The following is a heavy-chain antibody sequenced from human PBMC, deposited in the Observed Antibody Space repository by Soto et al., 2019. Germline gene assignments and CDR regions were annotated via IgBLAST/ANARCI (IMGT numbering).Heavy chain of an antibody. V-gene: IGHV3-30-3*01. CDR2: ISYDGNNK. Sequence: QVQLVESGGGVVQPGRSLRLSCAASGFTFSNYVIHWVRQAPGKGLEWVAVISYDGNNKYYADSVKCRFTISRDNSKNTVYLQMNSLRPEDAAVYYCARARASLNWFDPWGQGTLVTVSS. CDR1: GFTFSNYV. CDR3: ARARASLNWFDP. J-gene: IGHJ5*02.